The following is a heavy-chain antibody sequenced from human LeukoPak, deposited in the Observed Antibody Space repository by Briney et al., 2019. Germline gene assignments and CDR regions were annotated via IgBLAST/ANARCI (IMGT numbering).Heavy chain of an antibody. CDR1: GYTFTSYA. D-gene: IGHD3-10*01. Sequence: ASEKVSCKASGYTFTSYAMDWVRQAPGLGLECMGWINTKTGNPTYAQGFTGRFVFSLVASVSTAYLQISSLKAEDTAVYYCARDGLLLLWFGERGAFDIWGQGTMVTVSS. CDR3: ARDGLLLLWFGERGAFDI. V-gene: IGHV7-4-1*02. J-gene: IGHJ3*02. CDR2: INTKTGNP.